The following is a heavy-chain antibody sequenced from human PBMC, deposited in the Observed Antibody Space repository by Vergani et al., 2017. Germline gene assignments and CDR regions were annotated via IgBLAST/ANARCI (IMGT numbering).Heavy chain of an antibody. Sequence: VQLVESGGGLVQPGGSLRLSCAASGFTFSSYGMHWVRQAPGKGLEWVAVIWYDGSNKYYADSVKGRFTISRDNSKNTLYLQMNSLRAEDTAVYYCARAGGWCGVVITDNWFDAWGQGTLVTVSS. CDR2: IWYDGSNK. V-gene: IGHV3-33*08. D-gene: IGHD3-3*01. CDR1: GFTFSSYG. J-gene: IGHJ5*02. CDR3: ARAGGWCGVVITDNWFDA.